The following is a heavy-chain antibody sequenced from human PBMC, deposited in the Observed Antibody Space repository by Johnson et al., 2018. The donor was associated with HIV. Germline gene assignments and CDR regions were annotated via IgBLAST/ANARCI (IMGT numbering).Heavy chain of an antibody. J-gene: IGHJ3*01. CDR3: ARSGPNWAFDF. D-gene: IGHD1-1*01. Sequence: VQLVESGGGVVQPGGSLTLSSAASRFTFSSYWMHWVRQAPGKGLVWVSRISSDGSSTYYADSVKGRFTISRDNAKNTMFVQMNRLRAEDTAVYYCARSGPNWAFDFWGQGTMVTVSS. V-gene: IGHV3-74*02. CDR1: RFTFSSYW. CDR2: ISSDGSST.